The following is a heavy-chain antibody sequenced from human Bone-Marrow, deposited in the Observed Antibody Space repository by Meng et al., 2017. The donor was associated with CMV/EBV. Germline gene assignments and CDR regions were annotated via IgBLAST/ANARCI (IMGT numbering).Heavy chain of an antibody. V-gene: IGHV3-30-3*01. CDR2: ISYVGSNK. Sequence: GESLKISCAASGFTFSSYAMHWVRQAPGKGLEWVAVISYVGSNKYYADSVKGRFTISRDNSKNTLYLQMNSLRAEDTAVYYCASGILPWNYYYGMDVWGQGTTVTVSS. CDR1: GFTFSSYA. J-gene: IGHJ6*02. D-gene: IGHD1-14*01. CDR3: ASGILPWNYYYGMDV.